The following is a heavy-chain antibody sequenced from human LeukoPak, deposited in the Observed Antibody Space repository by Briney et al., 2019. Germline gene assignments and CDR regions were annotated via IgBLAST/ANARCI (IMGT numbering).Heavy chain of an antibody. V-gene: IGHV1-18*01. D-gene: IGHD6-19*01. CDR2: ISAYNGNT. CDR1: GYTFTSYG. Sequence: ASVKVSCKASGYTFTSYGISWVRQAPGQGLEWMGWISAYNGNTNYAQKLQGRVTMTTDTSTSTAYMELRSLRSDDTAVYYCARIAVAGTRFYYYHGMDVWGQGTTVTVSS. CDR3: ARIAVAGTRFYYYHGMDV. J-gene: IGHJ6*02.